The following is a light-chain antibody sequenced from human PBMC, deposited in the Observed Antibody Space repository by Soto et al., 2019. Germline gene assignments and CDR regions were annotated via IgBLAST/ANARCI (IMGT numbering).Light chain of an antibody. CDR1: SSNIGARYD. J-gene: IGLJ1*01. Sequence: QSVLTQPPSVSGAPGQRVTISCTGTSSNIGARYDVHWYQQLPGTAPKLLIYGNNYRPSGVPDRFSGSRSDTSASLAITGLQAEDEADYYCSSYTSSSTLLYVFGTGTKVTVL. CDR2: GNN. CDR3: SSYTSSSTLLYV. V-gene: IGLV1-40*01.